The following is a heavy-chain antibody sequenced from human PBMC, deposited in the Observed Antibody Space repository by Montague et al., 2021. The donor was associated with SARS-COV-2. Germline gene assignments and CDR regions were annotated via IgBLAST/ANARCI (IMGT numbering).Heavy chain of an antibody. CDR3: ARFPTSYYYDSKAAPATPDAFDI. CDR2: IYYSGST. J-gene: IGHJ3*02. CDR1: GGSISSSSYY. V-gene: IGHV4-39*01. D-gene: IGHD3-22*01. Sequence: SETLSLTCTVSGGSISSSSYYWGWIRQPPGKGLEWIGCIYYSGSTYYNPSLTSRVTISVDTSKNQFSLKLSSVTAADTAVYYCARFPTSYYYDSKAAPATPDAFDIWGQGKMGTVCS.